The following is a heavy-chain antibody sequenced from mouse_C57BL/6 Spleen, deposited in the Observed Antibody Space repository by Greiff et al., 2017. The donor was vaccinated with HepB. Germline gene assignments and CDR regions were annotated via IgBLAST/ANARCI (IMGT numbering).Heavy chain of an antibody. J-gene: IGHJ4*01. D-gene: IGHD4-1*01. CDR2: IYPRSGNT. V-gene: IGHV1-81*01. CDR3: ARPGTDAMDY. CDR1: GYTFTSYG. Sequence: QVHVKQSGAELARPGASVKLSCKASGYTFTSYGISWVKQRTGQGLEWIGEIYPRSGNTYYNEKFKGKATLTADKSSSTAYMELRSLTSEDSAVYFCARPGTDAMDYWGQGTSVTVSS.